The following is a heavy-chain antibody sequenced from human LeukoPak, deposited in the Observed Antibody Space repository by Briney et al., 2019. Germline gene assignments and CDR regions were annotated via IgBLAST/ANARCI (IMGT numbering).Heavy chain of an antibody. CDR1: GYTFTSYG. J-gene: IGHJ6*02. D-gene: IGHD3-22*01. Sequence: ASVKVSCEASGYTFTSYGISWVRQAPGQGLEWMGWINIYNGNPNYAQKLQGRVTMTTDTFTSTAYMELRSLRSDDTAVYYCARDQYYYDSSGYYGDYYYGMDVWGQGTTVTVSS. V-gene: IGHV1-18*01. CDR3: ARDQYYYDSSGYYGDYYYGMDV. CDR2: INIYNGNP.